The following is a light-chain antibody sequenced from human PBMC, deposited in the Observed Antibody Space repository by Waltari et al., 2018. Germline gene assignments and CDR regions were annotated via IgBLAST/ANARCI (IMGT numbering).Light chain of an antibody. Sequence: EIVLTQSPATLSLSPAERATLSCRASQSVTKYVAWYQQRPGQAPWLLIYDASNRATGIPARFSGSRSGTDFTLTISSLEPEDFAVYYCQQRSNWPPITFGQGTRLEIK. V-gene: IGKV3-11*01. CDR1: QSVTKY. J-gene: IGKJ5*01. CDR2: DAS. CDR3: QQRSNWPPIT.